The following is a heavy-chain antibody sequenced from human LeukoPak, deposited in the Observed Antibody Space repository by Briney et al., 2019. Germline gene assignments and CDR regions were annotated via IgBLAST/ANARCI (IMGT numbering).Heavy chain of an antibody. Sequence: ASETLSLTCTVSGGSISSYYGSWMRQPAGKGREWIGSIYYSGSTYYNPFLKSRVTISVDTSKNQFSLKLSSVTAADTAVYYCARHGYSNMFDYWGQGTLVTVSS. D-gene: IGHD5-24*01. CDR1: GGSISSYY. CDR2: IYYSGST. CDR3: ARHGYSNMFDY. V-gene: IGHV4-59*05. J-gene: IGHJ4*02.